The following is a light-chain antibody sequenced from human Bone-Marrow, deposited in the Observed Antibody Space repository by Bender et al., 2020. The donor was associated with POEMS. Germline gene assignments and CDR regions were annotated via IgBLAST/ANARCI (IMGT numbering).Light chain of an antibody. CDR2: DVT. CDR1: SSDVGGYTY. Sequence: QSALTQPASVSGSPGQSITISCTGGSSDVGGYTYVSWYQHLPGKVPKLLIYDVTTRPSGISTRFSGSKSGDTASLTISGLQAEDEADYYCCSYGGSSTLVFGTGTKVTVL. CDR3: CSYGGSSTLV. J-gene: IGLJ1*01. V-gene: IGLV2-23*02.